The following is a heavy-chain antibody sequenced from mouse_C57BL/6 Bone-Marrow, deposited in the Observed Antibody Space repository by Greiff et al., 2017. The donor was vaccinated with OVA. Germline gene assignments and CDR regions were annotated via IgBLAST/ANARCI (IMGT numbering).Heavy chain of an antibody. J-gene: IGHJ3*01. Sequence: EVMLVESGGGLVKPGGSLKLSCAASGFTFSSYAMSWVRQTPEKRLEWVATISDGGSYTYYPDNVKGRFTISRDNAKNNLYLQMSHLKSEDTAMYYCARGYYYGSLAYWGQGTLVTVSA. CDR3: ARGYYYGSLAY. V-gene: IGHV5-4*03. D-gene: IGHD1-1*01. CDR2: ISDGGSYT. CDR1: GFTFSSYA.